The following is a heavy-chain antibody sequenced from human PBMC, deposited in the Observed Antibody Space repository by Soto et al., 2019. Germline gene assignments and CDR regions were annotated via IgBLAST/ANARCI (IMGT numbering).Heavy chain of an antibody. CDR1: GGSFSGYGGSFSGYY. Sequence: SETLSLTCAVYGGSFSGYGGSFSGYYWSWIRQPPGKGLEWIGAIFHGGSTNYSPSLKSRVTISVDTSKNQFSLELSSVTAADTAVYYCARDPIIAAAGPGGWFDPWGQGTLVTVSS. CDR2: IFHGGST. D-gene: IGHD6-13*01. V-gene: IGHV4-34*12. J-gene: IGHJ5*02. CDR3: ARDPIIAAAGPGGWFDP.